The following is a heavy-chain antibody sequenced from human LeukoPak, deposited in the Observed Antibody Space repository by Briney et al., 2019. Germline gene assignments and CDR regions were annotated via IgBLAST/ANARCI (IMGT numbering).Heavy chain of an antibody. J-gene: IGHJ4*02. CDR1: GFTFSDYY. D-gene: IGHD1-26*01. Sequence: QPGGSLRLSCAASGFTFSDYYMSWIRQAPGKGLEWVSYISSSSSYTNYADSVKGRFTISRDNAKNSLYLQMNSLRAEDTAVYYCARDGGTYHFDYWGQGTLVTVSS. CDR2: ISSSSSYT. CDR3: ARDGGTYHFDY. V-gene: IGHV3-11*06.